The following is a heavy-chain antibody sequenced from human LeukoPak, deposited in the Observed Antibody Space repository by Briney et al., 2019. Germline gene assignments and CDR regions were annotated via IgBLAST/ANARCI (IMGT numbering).Heavy chain of an antibody. CDR3: ARGRFGSGSYSYYYSYGMDV. D-gene: IGHD3-10*01. CDR1: GGSISGYY. V-gene: IGHV4-34*01. Sequence: SETLSLTCTVSGGSISGYYWSWIRQPPGKGLEWIGEINHSGSTNYNPSLKSRVTISVDTSKNQFSLKLSSVTAADTAVYYCARGRFGSGSYSYYYSYGMDVWGQGTTVTVSS. J-gene: IGHJ6*02. CDR2: INHSGST.